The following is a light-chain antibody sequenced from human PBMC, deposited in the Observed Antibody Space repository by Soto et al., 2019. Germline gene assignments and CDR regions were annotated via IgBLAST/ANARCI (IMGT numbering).Light chain of an antibody. J-gene: IGKJ1*01. Sequence: DIQMPQSPSSLSASVGDRVTITCRASQSISNYLNWYQQKPGKAPKVLIYAPSTLLSGVPSMFSGSGSGPTFTLTITSLQPEYFATYYCQHSYSTWTFGQGSRVDIK. V-gene: IGKV1-39*01. CDR1: QSISNY. CDR2: APS. CDR3: QHSYSTWT.